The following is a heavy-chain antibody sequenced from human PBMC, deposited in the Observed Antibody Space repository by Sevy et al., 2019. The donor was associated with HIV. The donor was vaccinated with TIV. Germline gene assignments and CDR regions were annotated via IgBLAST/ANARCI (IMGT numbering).Heavy chain of an antibody. V-gene: IGHV3-49*03. J-gene: IGHJ3*02. CDR3: TRRIFGDI. Sequence: GGSLRLSCIASGFTFGDHAMSWFRQAPGKGLEWVGFIRSKAYGGPTQYAASVKGRLTISRDDSKSMAYLQMNSLKTEDTAVYYCTRRIFGDIWGQGTMVTVSS. CDR1: GFTFGDHA. D-gene: IGHD2-15*01. CDR2: IRSKAYGGPT.